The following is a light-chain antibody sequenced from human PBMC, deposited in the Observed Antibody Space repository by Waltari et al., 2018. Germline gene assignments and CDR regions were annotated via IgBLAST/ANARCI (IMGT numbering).Light chain of an antibody. CDR2: RVS. Sequence: DIQLTQSPSTLSASVGDRVTITCRASQTVTTFLAWYQQKPARAPTLLIYRVSTLQTGVPSRFSGSGSGTEFSLTISSLQAGDSATYYCQQYESYPSFGQGTRLEI. V-gene: IGKV1-5*03. J-gene: IGKJ2*03. CDR1: QTVTTF. CDR3: QQYESYPS.